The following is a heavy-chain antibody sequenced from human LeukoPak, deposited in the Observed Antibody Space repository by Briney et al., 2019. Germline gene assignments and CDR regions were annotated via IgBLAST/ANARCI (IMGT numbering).Heavy chain of an antibody. Sequence: PGGSLRLSCAASGFTFTSYGLSWVRQAPGKGLEWVSTISSSGANTYYADSVKGRFTISRDNSKNTLYLQMNSLRAEDTAVYYCALLDAFDIWGQGTMVTVSS. CDR3: ALLDAFDI. CDR2: ISSSGANT. CDR1: GFTFTSYG. J-gene: IGHJ3*02. V-gene: IGHV3-23*01.